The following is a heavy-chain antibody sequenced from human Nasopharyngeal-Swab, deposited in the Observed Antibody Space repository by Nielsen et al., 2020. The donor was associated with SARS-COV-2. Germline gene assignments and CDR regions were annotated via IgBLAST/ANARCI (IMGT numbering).Heavy chain of an antibody. Sequence: GGSLRLSCAASGFTFSSYAMHWVRQAPGKGLEWVAVISYDGSNKYYADSVKGRLTISRDNSKNTLYLQMNSLRAEDTAVYYCAARGYSGYDDYFDYWGQGTLVTVSS. CDR3: AARGYSGYDDYFDY. V-gene: IGHV3-30-3*01. J-gene: IGHJ4*02. D-gene: IGHD5-12*01. CDR1: GFTFSSYA. CDR2: ISYDGSNK.